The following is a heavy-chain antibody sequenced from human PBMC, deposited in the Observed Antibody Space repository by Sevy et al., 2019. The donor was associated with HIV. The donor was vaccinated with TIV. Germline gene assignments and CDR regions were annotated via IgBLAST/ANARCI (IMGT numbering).Heavy chain of an antibody. Sequence: GGSLRLSCIASGFTFSNYEMNWVRQAPGKGLEWVSYITSSGSTIYYADSVKGRFTISRDNGKNSLYLQMNSLRAEETAVYYCARATYYYDTSGPYFFDFWGQWTLVTVSS. J-gene: IGHJ4*02. D-gene: IGHD3-22*01. CDR3: ARATYYYDTSGPYFFDF. CDR1: GFTFSNYE. CDR2: ITSSGSTI. V-gene: IGHV3-48*03.